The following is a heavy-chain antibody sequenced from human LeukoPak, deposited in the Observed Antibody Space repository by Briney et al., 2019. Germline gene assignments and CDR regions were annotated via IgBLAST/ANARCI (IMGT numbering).Heavy chain of an antibody. Sequence: GGSLRLSCAASGFTFSSYGMHWVRQAPGKGLEWVAFIRYDGSNKYYANSVKGRFTISRDNSKNSLYLQMNSLRAEDTAVYYCARGTRDSSAYYSPPDVWGKGTTVTVSS. J-gene: IGHJ6*04. CDR2: IRYDGSNK. CDR1: GFTFSSYG. D-gene: IGHD3-22*01. V-gene: IGHV3-30*02. CDR3: ARGTRDSSAYYSPPDV.